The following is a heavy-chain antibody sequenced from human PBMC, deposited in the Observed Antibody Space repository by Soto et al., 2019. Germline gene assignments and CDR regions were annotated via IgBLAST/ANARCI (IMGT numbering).Heavy chain of an antibody. CDR2: IWYDGSNK. D-gene: IGHD3-16*01. Sequence: QVQLVESGGGVVQPGRSLRLSCAASGFTFSSYGMHWVRQAPGKGLEWVAVIWYDGSNKYYADSVKGRFTISRDNSKNTLYLQMNSLRAEDTAVYYCARDRSRDYVWGSYWFDPRGQGTLVTVSS. CDR1: GFTFSSYG. V-gene: IGHV3-33*01. J-gene: IGHJ5*02. CDR3: ARDRSRDYVWGSYWFDP.